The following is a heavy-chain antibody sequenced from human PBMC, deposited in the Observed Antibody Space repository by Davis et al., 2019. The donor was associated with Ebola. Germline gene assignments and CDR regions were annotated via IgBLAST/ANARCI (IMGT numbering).Heavy chain of an antibody. D-gene: IGHD6-13*01. J-gene: IGHJ4*02. CDR1: GVSISFNF. CDR3: ARLISTYSSTWWDY. CDR2: IYYSGST. Sequence: MPSETLSLTCSVSGVSISFNFWSWIRQPPGKGLEWIGYIYYSGSTNYSPSLKSRVTISVDTSKNQFSLKLSSVTAADTALYYCARLISTYSSTWWDYWGQGTLVTVSS. V-gene: IGHV4-59*08.